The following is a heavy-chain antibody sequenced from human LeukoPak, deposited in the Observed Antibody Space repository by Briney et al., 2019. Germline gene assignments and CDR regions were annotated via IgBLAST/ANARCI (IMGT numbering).Heavy chain of an antibody. J-gene: IGHJ4*02. Sequence: GGSLRLSCTASGFTFGDYAMSWVRQVPGKGLEWVGFIRNKAYGGSTEYAASVKGRFTISRDDSKSIAYLQMNSLKTEDTAVYYCTRDVRRGYSYGIDYWGQGTLVTVSS. V-gene: IGHV3-49*04. CDR3: TRDVRRGYSYGIDY. CDR2: IRNKAYGGST. CDR1: GFTFGDYA. D-gene: IGHD5-18*01.